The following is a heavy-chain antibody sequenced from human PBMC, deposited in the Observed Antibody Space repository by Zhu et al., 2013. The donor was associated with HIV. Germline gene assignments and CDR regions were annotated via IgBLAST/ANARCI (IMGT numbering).Heavy chain of an antibody. V-gene: IGHV1-24*01. D-gene: IGHD3-10*01. CDR1: GYTLTELS. J-gene: IGHJ6*02. CDR2: FNPKDGET. CDR3: ATVTVRGVNYGMDV. Sequence: QVQLVQSGAEVKKPGASMKVSCKVSGYTLTELSMHWVRQAPGKGLEWMGGFNPKDGETIYAQKFQGRVTMTGDTSTDTAYMELSSLRSEDTAVYYCATVTVRGVNYGMDVWGQGTTVTVPS.